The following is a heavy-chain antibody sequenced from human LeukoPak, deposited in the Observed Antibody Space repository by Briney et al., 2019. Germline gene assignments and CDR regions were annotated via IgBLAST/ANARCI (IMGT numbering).Heavy chain of an antibody. Sequence: SVKVSCKASGGTFSSYAISWVRQAPGQGLEWMGGIIPIFGTANYAQKFQGRVTITADESTSTAYMELSSLRSEDTAVYYCAREGAAGSYFVYWGQGTLVTVSS. V-gene: IGHV1-69*13. CDR3: AREGAAGSYFVY. D-gene: IGHD6-13*01. CDR2: IIPIFGTA. CDR1: GGTFSSYA. J-gene: IGHJ4*02.